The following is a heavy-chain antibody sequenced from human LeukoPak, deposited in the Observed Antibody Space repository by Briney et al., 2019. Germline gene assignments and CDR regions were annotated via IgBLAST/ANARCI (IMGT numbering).Heavy chain of an antibody. J-gene: IGHJ4*02. V-gene: IGHV1-69*01. Sequence: SVKVSCKASGGTFSSYAISWVRQAPGQGLEWMGGIIPIFGTANYAQKFQGRVTITADESTSTAYMELSSLRSEDTVVYYCARKSRDGYPTGYWGQGTLVTVSS. D-gene: IGHD5-24*01. CDR2: IIPIFGTA. CDR3: ARKSRDGYPTGY. CDR1: GGTFSSYA.